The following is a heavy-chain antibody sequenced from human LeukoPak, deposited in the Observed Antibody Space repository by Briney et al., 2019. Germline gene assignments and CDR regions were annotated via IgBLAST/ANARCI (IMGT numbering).Heavy chain of an antibody. Sequence: GRSLRLSCAASGFTFDDYAMHWVRQAPGKGLEWVSGISWNSGSIGYADSVKGRFTISRDNAKNSLYLQMNSLRAEDTALYYCAKDGGAAAGFFDYWGQGTLVTVSS. CDR1: GFTFDDYA. J-gene: IGHJ4*02. CDR3: AKDGGAAAGFFDY. CDR2: ISWNSGSI. D-gene: IGHD6-13*01. V-gene: IGHV3-9*01.